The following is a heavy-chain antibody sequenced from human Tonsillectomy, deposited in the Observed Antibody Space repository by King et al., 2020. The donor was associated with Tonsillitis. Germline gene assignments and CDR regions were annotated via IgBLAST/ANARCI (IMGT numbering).Heavy chain of an antibody. D-gene: IGHD3-3*01. CDR1: GFTVSSNY. CDR2: IYSDGST. CDR3: ARDTLITITARAFDI. J-gene: IGHJ3*02. V-gene: IGHV3-66*01. Sequence: VQLVESGGGLVQPGGSLRLSCAASGFTVSSNYMSWVRQAPGKGLEWVSLIYSDGSTYYADSVKGRFTVSRDNSKNTLYLQMNSLRAEDTAVYYCARDTLITITARAFDIWGPGTMVTVSS.